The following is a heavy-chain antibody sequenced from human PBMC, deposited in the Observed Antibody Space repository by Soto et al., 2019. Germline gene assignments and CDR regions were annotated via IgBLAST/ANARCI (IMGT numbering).Heavy chain of an antibody. V-gene: IGHV4-30-2*01. CDR2: ISHTGTT. J-gene: IGHJ4*02. D-gene: IGHD1-1*01. Sequence: SETLSLTCTVSGASISSGGSSWSWIRQPPGQGLEWIAYISHTGTTDYNPSLQSRVTASVDRPKNQFSLKLSSVTAADTAAVYCARGISVTDTTHYVGHRGQRSEVTGAS. CDR3: ARGISVTDTTHYVGH. CDR1: GASISSGGSS.